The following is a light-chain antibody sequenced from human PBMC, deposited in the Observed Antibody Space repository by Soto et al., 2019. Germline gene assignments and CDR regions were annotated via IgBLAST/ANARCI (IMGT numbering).Light chain of an antibody. J-gene: IGKJ3*01. V-gene: IGKV3-15*01. Sequence: EIVLTQSPGTLSLSPGERATLSCRASQSVSSYLGWYQQKPGQAPRLLIYDVSTGATGIPARFSGRGSGTDFTFTISSLQPEDNATYYCQQYENRPYTFGPGTKVDIK. CDR3: QQYENRPYT. CDR2: DVS. CDR1: QSVSSY.